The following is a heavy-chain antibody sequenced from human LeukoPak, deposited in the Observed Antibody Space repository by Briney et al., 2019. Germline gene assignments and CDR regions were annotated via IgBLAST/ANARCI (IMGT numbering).Heavy chain of an antibody. J-gene: IGHJ4*02. CDR1: GYTFTSSY. V-gene: IGHV1-46*01. Sequence: ASVKVSCKASGYTFTSSYIHWVRQAPGQGLEWMGMIYPRDGSTSYAQKFQGRVTVTRDTSTSTVHMELSGLRSEDTAVYYCARDQEGFDYWGQGTLSPSPQ. CDR3: ARDQEGFDY. CDR2: IYPRDGST.